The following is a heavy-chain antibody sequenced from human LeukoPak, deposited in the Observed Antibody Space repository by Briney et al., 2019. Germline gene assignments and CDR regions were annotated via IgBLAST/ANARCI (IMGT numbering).Heavy chain of an antibody. CDR2: IYFSGST. CDR1: GGSISSGDYY. Sequence: SETLSLTCTVSGGSISSGDYYWSWIRQPPGKGLEWIGYIYFSGSTYYNPSLKSRVTISVDTSKNQFSLKLSSVTAADTAVYYCAVYVADAFDIWGQGTMVTVSS. V-gene: IGHV4-30-4*08. J-gene: IGHJ3*02. CDR3: AVYVADAFDI. D-gene: IGHD5/OR15-5a*01.